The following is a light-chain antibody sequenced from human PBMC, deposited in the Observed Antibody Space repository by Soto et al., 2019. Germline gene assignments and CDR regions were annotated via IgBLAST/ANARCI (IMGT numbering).Light chain of an antibody. CDR2: KAS. V-gene: IGKV1-5*03. J-gene: IGKJ3*01. CDR1: QSISSW. CDR3: QKYSSVPV. Sequence: DIQMTQSPSTLSASVGDRVTITCRASQSISSWLAWYQQKPGKAPKLLIYKASSLESGVPSRFSGSGSGTEFTLTINSLQPEDVATYSCQKYSSVPVFGPGTKVEIK.